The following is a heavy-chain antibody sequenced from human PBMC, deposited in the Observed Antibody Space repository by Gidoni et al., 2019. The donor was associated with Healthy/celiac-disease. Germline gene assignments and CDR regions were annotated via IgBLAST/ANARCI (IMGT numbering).Heavy chain of an antibody. D-gene: IGHD6-13*01. V-gene: IGHV1-24*01. CDR2: FDPEDGET. Sequence: QVQLVQSGAEVKKPGASVKVSCKVSGYTLTDLSMHWVRQAPGKGLEWMGGFDPEDGETIYAQKFQGRVTMTEDTSTDTAYMELSSLRSEDTAVYYCATVGRGGIAAAGYAANAFDIWGQGTMVTVSS. J-gene: IGHJ3*02. CDR3: ATVGRGGIAAAGYAANAFDI. CDR1: GYTLTDLS.